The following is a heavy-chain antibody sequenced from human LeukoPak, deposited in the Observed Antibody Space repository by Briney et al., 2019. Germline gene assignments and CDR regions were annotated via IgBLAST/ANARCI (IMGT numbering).Heavy chain of an antibody. CDR3: ATDRGWRTSGYYLYYFEY. CDR1: GFTFSRYW. D-gene: IGHD3-3*01. V-gene: IGHV3-7*03. Sequence: GGSLRLSCAASGFTFSRYWMSWVRQAPGKGLEWVANIKQDGSEKYYVDSVKGRFTISRDNAKNSLYLQMNSLRAEDTAVYYCATDRGWRTSGYYLYYFEYWGQGTLVTYSS. CDR2: IKQDGSEK. J-gene: IGHJ4*02.